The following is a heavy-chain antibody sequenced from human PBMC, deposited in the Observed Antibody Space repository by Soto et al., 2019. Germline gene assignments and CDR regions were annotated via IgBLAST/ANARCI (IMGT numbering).Heavy chain of an antibody. J-gene: IGHJ4*02. CDR3: ARGKLADYVWGSYRYHSGY. Sequence: QVQLQQWGAGLLKPSETLSLTCAVYGGSFSGYYWSWIRQPPGRGLEWIGEINHSGSNKYNPSLRSRVTISEDTSKNQFSLKLSSVTAADTAVYYCARGKLADYVWGSYRYHSGYWGPGTVVTVSS. V-gene: IGHV4-34*01. CDR2: INHSGSN. D-gene: IGHD3-16*02. CDR1: GGSFSGYY.